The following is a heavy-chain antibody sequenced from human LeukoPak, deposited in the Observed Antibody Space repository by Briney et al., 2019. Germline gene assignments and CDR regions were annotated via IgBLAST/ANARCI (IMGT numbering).Heavy chain of an antibody. Sequence: ASVKVSCKASGGTFSSYAISWVRQAPGQGLEWMGWISAYNGNTNYAQKLQGRVTMTTDTSTSTAYMELRSLRSDDTAVYYCARDLRGYSGYNYFDYWGQGTLVTVSS. CDR3: ARDLRGYSGYNYFDY. CDR1: GGTFSSYA. D-gene: IGHD5-12*01. V-gene: IGHV1-18*01. CDR2: ISAYNGNT. J-gene: IGHJ4*02.